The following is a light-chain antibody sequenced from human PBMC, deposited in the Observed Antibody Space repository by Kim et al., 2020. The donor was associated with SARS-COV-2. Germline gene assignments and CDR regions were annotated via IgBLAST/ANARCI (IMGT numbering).Light chain of an antibody. V-gene: IGLV3-1*01. J-gene: IGLJ2*01. Sequence: VSPGQKSSITCPGDKLGDKYACWYQQKPGQSPVLVIYQDSKRPSGITERFSGSNSGNTATLTISGTQAMDEADYYCQAWDSSTVVFGGGTQLTVL. CDR3: QAWDSSTVV. CDR2: QDS. CDR1: KLGDKY.